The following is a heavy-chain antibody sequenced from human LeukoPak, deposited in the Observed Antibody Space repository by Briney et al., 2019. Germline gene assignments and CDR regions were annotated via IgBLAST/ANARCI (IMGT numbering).Heavy chain of an antibody. Sequence: ASVKVSCKASGYTFTSYYMHWVRQAPGQGLEWMGIINTSGGSTSYAQKFQGRVTMTRDTSTSTVYMELSSLRSEDTAVYYCARGWIDWNYAGGWFDPWGQGTLVNVSS. CDR3: ARGWIDWNYAGGWFDP. D-gene: IGHD1-7*01. J-gene: IGHJ5*02. CDR2: INTSGGST. CDR1: GYTFTSYY. V-gene: IGHV1-46*01.